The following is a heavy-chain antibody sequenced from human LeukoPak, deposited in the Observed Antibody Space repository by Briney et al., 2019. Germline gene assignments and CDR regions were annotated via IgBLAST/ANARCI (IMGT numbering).Heavy chain of an antibody. D-gene: IGHD3-3*01. V-gene: IGHV3-48*01. Sequence: GGSLRLSCAASGFTFSSYSMNWVRQAPGKGLEWVSYISSSSSTIYYADSVKGRFTISRDNAKNSLYLQMNSLRAEDTAVYYCARGSQDYDFWSGYYAGAFDIWGQGTMVTVSS. CDR1: GFTFSSYS. J-gene: IGHJ3*02. CDR3: ARGSQDYDFWSGYYAGAFDI. CDR2: ISSSSSTI.